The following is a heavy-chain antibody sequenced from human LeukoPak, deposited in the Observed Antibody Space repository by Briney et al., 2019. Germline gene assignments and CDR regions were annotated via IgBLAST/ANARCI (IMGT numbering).Heavy chain of an antibody. D-gene: IGHD4/OR15-4a*01. CDR3: AKGPLTRFDY. V-gene: IGHV3-23*01. Sequence: GGSLRLSCAASGFTFSNYAMNWVRQAPGRGLEWVSAINGNGDSTYYADSVKGRFTISRDNSKNTLYLQVDSLRAEDTAVYYCAKGPLTRFDYWGQGTLVTVSS. CDR1: GFTFSNYA. CDR2: INGNGDST. J-gene: IGHJ4*02.